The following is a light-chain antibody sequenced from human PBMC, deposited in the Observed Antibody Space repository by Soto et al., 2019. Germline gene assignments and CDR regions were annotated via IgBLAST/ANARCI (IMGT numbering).Light chain of an antibody. J-gene: IGKJ2*01. V-gene: IGKV1-5*03. CDR1: QSVTNL. Sequence: IQLTQSPSTLSASIGDRVTITCRASQSVTNLLAWYQQKPGRAPNLLIYEASVLESGVSSRFSGSGSGTEFTLTISSLQPDDFASYYCQHYKSYPYTFGQGTRVEIQ. CDR2: EAS. CDR3: QHYKSYPYT.